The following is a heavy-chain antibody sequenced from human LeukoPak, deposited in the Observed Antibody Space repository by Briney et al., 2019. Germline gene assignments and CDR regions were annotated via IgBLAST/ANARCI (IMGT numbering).Heavy chain of an antibody. D-gene: IGHD2-21*02. V-gene: IGHV4-4*07. CDR2: IYTSGST. Sequence: SETLSLTCTVSGGSISSYYWSWIRQPAGKGLEWIGRIYTSGSTNYNPSLKSRVTISVDTSKNQFSLKLSSVTAADTAVYYCASRSYCGGDCYSDYWGQGTLVTVSS. J-gene: IGHJ4*02. CDR3: ASRSYCGGDCYSDY. CDR1: GGSISSYY.